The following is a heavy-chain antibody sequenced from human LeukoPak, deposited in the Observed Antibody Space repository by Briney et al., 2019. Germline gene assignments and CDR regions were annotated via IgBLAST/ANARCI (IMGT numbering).Heavy chain of an antibody. CDR2: ISHNGNA. V-gene: IGHV4-38-2*02. CDR3: ARDPNWDSWFDP. CDR1: GFSVGTAYY. D-gene: IGHD3-16*01. Sequence: SETLSLTCAVSGFSVGTAYYWVWIRQPPGKGLEWLGTISHNGNAYYNPSLKGRLTMSVETAKNQFSLHLNSVTAADTAVYFCARDPNWDSWFDPWGQGALVTVSS. J-gene: IGHJ5*02.